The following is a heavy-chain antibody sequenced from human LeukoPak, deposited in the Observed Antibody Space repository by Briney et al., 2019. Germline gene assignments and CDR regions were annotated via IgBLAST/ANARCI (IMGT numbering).Heavy chain of an antibody. D-gene: IGHD5-18*01. Sequence: SETLSLTYTVSGGSISSYYWSWIRQPPGKGLEWIGYIYYSGSTNYNPSLKSRVTISVDTSKNQFSLKLSSVTAADTAVYYCARAPYSYGHAHFDYWGQGTLVTVSS. V-gene: IGHV4-59*01. CDR2: IYYSGST. CDR3: ARAPYSYGHAHFDY. J-gene: IGHJ4*02. CDR1: GGSISSYY.